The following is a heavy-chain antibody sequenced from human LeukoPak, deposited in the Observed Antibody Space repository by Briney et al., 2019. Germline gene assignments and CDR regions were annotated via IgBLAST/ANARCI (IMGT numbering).Heavy chain of an antibody. J-gene: IGHJ3*02. CDR3: ASSSWYFSGAFDI. CDR1: GFTFGEYA. Sequence: PGRSLRLSCAASGFTFGEYAMHWVRQAPGKGLEWVANIKQDGSEKYYVDSVKGRFTISRDNAKNSLYLQMNSLRAEDTAVYYCASSSWYFSGAFDIWGQGTMVTVSS. CDR2: IKQDGSEK. V-gene: IGHV3-7*01. D-gene: IGHD6-13*01.